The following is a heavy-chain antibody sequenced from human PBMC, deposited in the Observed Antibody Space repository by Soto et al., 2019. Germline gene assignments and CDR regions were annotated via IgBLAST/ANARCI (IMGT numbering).Heavy chain of an antibody. CDR3: ARSVAVPGAHIDY. CDR1: GGSISGSY. CDR2: VYYTGSN. V-gene: IGHV4-59*01. Sequence: SETQSLTCSVSGGSISGSYWSWIRQSPGKGLEWLGYVYYTGSNNYSPSLRSRVSISVDTSKNEFSLRLSSVTAADTAVYFCARSVAVPGAHIDYWGQGTQVTVSS. D-gene: IGHD6-19*01. J-gene: IGHJ4*02.